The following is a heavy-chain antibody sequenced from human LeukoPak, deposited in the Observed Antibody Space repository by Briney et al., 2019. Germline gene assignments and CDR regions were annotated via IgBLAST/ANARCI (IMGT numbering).Heavy chain of an antibody. V-gene: IGHV3-21*01. CDR3: ANYYDSSGYYSHYYYYYMDV. CDR1: GFTFSSYS. J-gene: IGHJ6*03. CDR2: ISSSSSYI. D-gene: IGHD3-22*01. Sequence: GGSLRLSCAASGFTFSSYSMNWVRQAPGKGLEWVSSISSSSSYIYYADSVKGRFTISRDNSKNTLYLQMNSLRAEDTAVYYCANYYDSSGYYSHYYYYYMDVWGKGTTATVSS.